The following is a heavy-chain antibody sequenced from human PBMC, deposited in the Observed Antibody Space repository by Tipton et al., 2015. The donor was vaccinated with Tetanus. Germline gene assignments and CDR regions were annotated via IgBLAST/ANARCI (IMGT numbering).Heavy chain of an antibody. D-gene: IGHD2-2*01. J-gene: IGHJ6*02. CDR3: ARGEVVPAGSPFLVYYYYGMDV. CDR2: IYTSGST. CDR1: GGSISSYY. V-gene: IGHV4-4*07. Sequence: TLSLTCTVSGGSISSYYWSWIRQPAGKGLEWIGRIYTSGSTNYNPSLKSRVTMSVDTSKNQFSLKLSSVTATDTAVYYCARGEVVPAGSPFLVYYYYGMDVWGQGTTVTVSS.